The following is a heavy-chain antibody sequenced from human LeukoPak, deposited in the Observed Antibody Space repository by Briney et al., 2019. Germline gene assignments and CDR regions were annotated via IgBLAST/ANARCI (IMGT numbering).Heavy chain of an antibody. Sequence: GGSLKLSCAASGFTFTTHSMNWVRQAPGKGLEWVSYISSSSSYIYYVDSVRGRFTISRDNANNSLYLQMNSLRAEDTAVYYCAREGDYFGDRWGQGTLVTVSS. CDR2: ISSSSSYI. J-gene: IGHJ5*02. V-gene: IGHV3-21*01. CDR3: AREGDYFGDR. D-gene: IGHD4-17*01. CDR1: GFTFTTHS.